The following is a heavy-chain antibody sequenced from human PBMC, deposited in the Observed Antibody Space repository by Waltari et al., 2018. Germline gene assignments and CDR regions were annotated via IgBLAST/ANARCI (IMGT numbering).Heavy chain of an antibody. J-gene: IGHJ4*02. V-gene: IGHV4-38-2*01. D-gene: IGHD1-26*01. CDR3: ARGGSGELLMLFDY. CDR1: GYSISSGYY. CDR2: IYHSGST. Sequence: QVQLQESGPGLVKPSETLSLTCAVSGYSISSGYYWGWIRQPPGKGLEWIGSIYHSGSTYYNPSLKSRVTISVDTSKNQFSLKLSSVTAADTAVYYCARGGSGELLMLFDYWGQGTLVTVSS.